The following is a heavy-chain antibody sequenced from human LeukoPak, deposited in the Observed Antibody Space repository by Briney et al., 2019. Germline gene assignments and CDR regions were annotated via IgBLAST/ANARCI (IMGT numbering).Heavy chain of an antibody. CDR3: AREGYCSGGSCYSTPY. V-gene: IGHV4-61*02. Sequence: PSETLSLTCTVSGGSIRSGSYYWNWIRQPAGKGLEWIGRMYTSGSTNYNPSLKSRATISVDTSKNQFSLKLSSVTAADTAVYYCAREGYCSGGSCYSTPYWGQGTLVTVSS. CDR1: GGSIRSGSYY. D-gene: IGHD2-15*01. J-gene: IGHJ4*02. CDR2: MYTSGST.